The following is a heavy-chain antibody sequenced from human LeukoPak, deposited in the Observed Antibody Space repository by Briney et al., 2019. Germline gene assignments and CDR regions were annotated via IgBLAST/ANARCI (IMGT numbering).Heavy chain of an antibody. J-gene: IGHJ1*01. CDR3: TSWGDTTAEYFQR. CDR1: GFTFNRCW. CDR2: INPDGRDT. D-gene: IGHD2-21*02. V-gene: IGHV3-7*01. Sequence: GGSLRLSCVVSGFTFNRCWMYWVRQAPGKGLEWVAHINPDGRDTYYVDSVKGRFTISRDNAQNSMYLQMNSLRVEDTAVYYCTSWGDTTAEYFQRWGQGTLVTVSS.